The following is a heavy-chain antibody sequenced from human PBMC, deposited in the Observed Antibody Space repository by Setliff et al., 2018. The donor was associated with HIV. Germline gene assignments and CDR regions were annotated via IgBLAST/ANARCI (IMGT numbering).Heavy chain of an antibody. V-gene: IGHV3-7*05. J-gene: IGHJ4*02. CDR3: ARADYGDFVEY. CDR2: IKQDGSEI. Sequence: SGGSLRLSCAASGFTLNRYWMSWVRQAPGKGLEWVANIKQDGSEIHYVDSVKGRFTISRDNSKNTLYVQMNSLRAEDTAVYYCARADYGDFVEYWGRGTLVTVSS. CDR1: GFTLNRYW. D-gene: IGHD4-17*01.